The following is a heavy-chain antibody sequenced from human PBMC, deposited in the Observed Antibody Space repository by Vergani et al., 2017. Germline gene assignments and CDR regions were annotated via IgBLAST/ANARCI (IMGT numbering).Heavy chain of an antibody. J-gene: IGHJ6*02. CDR1: GFTFNHYA. CDR2: ISGSGGST. V-gene: IGHV3-23*01. CDR3: ANANPRNSXYDYLYYYHAMDV. Sequence: EVQLLESGGDLVQPGGSLRLSCAASGFTFNHYAMNWVRQAPGKGLEWVSGISGSGGSTYYAGSVKGRFTISRDSSKNTLYLQMNSLSAGDTAVYYCANANPRNSXYDYLYYYHAMDVWGQGTTVTVSS. D-gene: IGHD5-12*01.